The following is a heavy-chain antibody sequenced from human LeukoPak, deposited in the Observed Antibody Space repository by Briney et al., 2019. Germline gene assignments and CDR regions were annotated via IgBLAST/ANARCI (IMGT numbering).Heavy chain of an antibody. CDR3: ARGRSTGYPYYFEY. J-gene: IGHJ4*02. Sequence: GASVKVSCKASGYTFTSYDINWVRQATGQGLKWMGWMNPNSGSTGYAQKFQGRVTITRNTSISTAYMELSGLRSEDTAVYYCARGRSTGYPYYFEYWGQGTLVTVSS. CDR2: MNPNSGST. V-gene: IGHV1-8*03. D-gene: IGHD5-12*01. CDR1: GYTFTSYD.